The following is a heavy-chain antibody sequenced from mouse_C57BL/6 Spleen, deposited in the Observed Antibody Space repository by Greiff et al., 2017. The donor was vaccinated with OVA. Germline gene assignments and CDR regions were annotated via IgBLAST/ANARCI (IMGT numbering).Heavy chain of an antibody. Sequence: QVQLQQPGAELVKPGASVKMSCKASGYTFTSYWITWVKQRPGQGLEWIGDIYPGSGSTNYNEKFKSKATLTVDTSSSTAYMQLSSLTSEDSAVYYCARNYGSDLAWFAYWGQGTLVTVSA. D-gene: IGHD1-1*01. J-gene: IGHJ3*01. CDR2: IYPGSGST. CDR1: GYTFTSYW. V-gene: IGHV1-55*01. CDR3: ARNYGSDLAWFAY.